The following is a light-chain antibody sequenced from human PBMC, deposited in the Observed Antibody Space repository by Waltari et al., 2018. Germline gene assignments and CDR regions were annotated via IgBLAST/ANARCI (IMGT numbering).Light chain of an antibody. Sequence: QSVLTQPPSVSAAPGQRATISCSGASSNIGNNYVSWYRQFPGTAPKLLIYENSERPSGIPGRFSGSKSGTSATLDITGRQAGDEADYYCGTWDSSLSGAVFGGGTHLTVL. V-gene: IGLV1-51*02. CDR2: ENS. CDR1: SSNIGNNY. J-gene: IGLJ7*01. CDR3: GTWDSSLSGAV.